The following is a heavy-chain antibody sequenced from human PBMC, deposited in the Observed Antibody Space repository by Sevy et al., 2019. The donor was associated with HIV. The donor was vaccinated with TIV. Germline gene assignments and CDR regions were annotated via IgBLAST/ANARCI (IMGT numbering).Heavy chain of an antibody. J-gene: IGHJ3*02. Sequence: GGSLRLSCAASGFTFSSYSMNWDRQAPGKGLEWVSYISSSSSTIYYADSVKGRFTISRDNAKNSLYLQMNSLRAEDTAVYYCAGGKPKDYSGSFGDAFDIWGQGTMVTVSS. CDR1: GFTFSSYS. D-gene: IGHD1-26*01. CDR2: ISSSSSTI. CDR3: AGGKPKDYSGSFGDAFDI. V-gene: IGHV3-48*01.